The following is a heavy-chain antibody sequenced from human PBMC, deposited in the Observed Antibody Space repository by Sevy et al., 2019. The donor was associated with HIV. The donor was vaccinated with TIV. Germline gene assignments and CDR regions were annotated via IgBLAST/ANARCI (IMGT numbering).Heavy chain of an antibody. V-gene: IGHV4-39*01. CDR2: IYYSGST. CDR1: GGSISSSSYY. D-gene: IGHD3-10*01. CDR3: ARAYYYGSGRYFDY. Sequence: SETLSLTCTVSGGSISSSSYYWGWIRQPPGKGLEWIGSIYYSGSTYYNPSLKSRVTISVDTSKNQFSLKLSSVTAADTAVYYCARAYYYGSGRYFDYWGQGTLVTVSS. J-gene: IGHJ4*02.